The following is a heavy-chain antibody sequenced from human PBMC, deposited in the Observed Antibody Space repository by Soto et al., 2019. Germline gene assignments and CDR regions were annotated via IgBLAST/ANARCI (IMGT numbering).Heavy chain of an antibody. D-gene: IGHD3-10*01. CDR2: ISYDGNNK. V-gene: IGHV3-30*18. Sequence: QVQLVESGGGVVQPGRSLRLSCVASAFSFSSYAMHWVRQAPGKGLEWVAVISYDGNNKWYAYSVKGRFTISRDKYEKTLYLQMTSLRAEDTAVYYCAKNYYGAGSYLMMDDYWGQGTLVTVSA. J-gene: IGHJ4*02. CDR1: AFSFSSYA. CDR3: AKNYYGAGSYLMMDDY.